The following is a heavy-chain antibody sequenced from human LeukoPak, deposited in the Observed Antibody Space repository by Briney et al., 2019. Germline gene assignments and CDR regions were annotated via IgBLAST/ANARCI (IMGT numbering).Heavy chain of an antibody. V-gene: IGHV4-39*01. CDR2: ISYSGST. Sequence: SETLSLTCTVSGGSISTNSYYWGWIRQPPGKGLEWIGSISYSGSTHYNPSLKSRVTIFVDTSKNQFSLNLSSVTAADTAVYYCARAGEWLMRGWFDPWGPGTQVTVSS. J-gene: IGHJ5*02. CDR3: ARAGEWLMRGWFDP. D-gene: IGHD6-19*01. CDR1: GGSISTNSYY.